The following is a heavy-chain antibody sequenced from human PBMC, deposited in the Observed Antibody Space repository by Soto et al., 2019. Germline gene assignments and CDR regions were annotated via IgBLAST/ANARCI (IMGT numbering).Heavy chain of an antibody. CDR3: ARENGAAAAGPYYYYGMDV. Sequence: EVQLVESGGGLVKPGGSLRLSCAASGFTFSTYSMNWVRQAPGKGLEWVSSISSSSSYIYYADSVKGRFTISRDNAKNSLYLQMNRLRAEDTAVYYCARENGAAAAGPYYYYGMDVWGQGTTVTVSS. CDR2: ISSSSSYI. J-gene: IGHJ6*02. D-gene: IGHD6-13*01. CDR1: GFTFSTYS. V-gene: IGHV3-21*01.